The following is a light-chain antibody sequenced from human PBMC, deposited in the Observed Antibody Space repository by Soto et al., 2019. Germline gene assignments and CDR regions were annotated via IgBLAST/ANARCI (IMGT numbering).Light chain of an antibody. CDR3: QQYNSYS. CDR1: QSISNW. J-gene: IGKJ1*01. Sequence: DIQMTQSPSTLPASVGGRVTITCRASQSISNWLAWHQQKPGTAPKVLIYHASNLQSGVPSRFSGSGSGTEFTLTISSLQPDDFATYYCQQYNSYSFGQGTKVDIK. V-gene: IGKV1-5*01. CDR2: HAS.